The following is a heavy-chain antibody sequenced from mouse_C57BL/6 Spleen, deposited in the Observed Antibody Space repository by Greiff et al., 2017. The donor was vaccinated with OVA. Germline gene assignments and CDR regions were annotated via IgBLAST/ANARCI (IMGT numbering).Heavy chain of an antibody. J-gene: IGHJ4*01. CDR1: GYTFTDYY. Sequence: VQLQQSGAELVRPGASVKLSCKASGYTFTDYYINWVKQRPGQGLEWIARIYPGSGNTYYNEKFKGKATLTAEKSSSTAYMQLSSLTSEDSAVYFCARNEELYAMDYWGQGTSVTVSS. CDR3: ARNEELYAMDY. V-gene: IGHV1-76*01. CDR2: IYPGSGNT.